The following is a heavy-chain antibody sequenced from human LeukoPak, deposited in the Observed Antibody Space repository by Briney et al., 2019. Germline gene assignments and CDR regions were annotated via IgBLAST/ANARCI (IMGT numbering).Heavy chain of an antibody. Sequence: GGSLRLSCAASGFTFSSYSMNWVPQTPGKGLEWVSFISRGSISIYYANPVKGRFTISRDNAKNSLPLQMNSLRDEDTAVYYCARDLGYCSGGSCYLDFDSWGQGTLVTVSS. CDR1: GFTFSSYS. CDR2: ISRGSISI. J-gene: IGHJ4*02. V-gene: IGHV3-48*02. CDR3: ARDLGYCSGGSCYLDFDS. D-gene: IGHD2-15*01.